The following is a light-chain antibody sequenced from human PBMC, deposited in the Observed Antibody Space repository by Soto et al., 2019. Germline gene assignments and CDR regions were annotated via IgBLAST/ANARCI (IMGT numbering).Light chain of an antibody. Sequence: DIQMTQSPSSLSASVGDTVTITCRASQSISVQLNWYQQKPGKAPKLLIYAASYLQSGVPSRFSGSGSETDFALTISSLQPEDFATYYCQQSYITPYTFGQGTKLEIK. V-gene: IGKV1-39*01. CDR1: QSISVQ. CDR3: QQSYITPYT. CDR2: AAS. J-gene: IGKJ2*01.